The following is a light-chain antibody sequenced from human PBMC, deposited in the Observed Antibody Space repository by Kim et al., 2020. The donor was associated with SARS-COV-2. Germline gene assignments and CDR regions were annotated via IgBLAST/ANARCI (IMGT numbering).Light chain of an antibody. CDR1: QSVRNN. J-gene: IGKJ2*01. CDR3: QQYDDWPPNT. V-gene: IGKV3-15*01. CDR2: GAS. Sequence: ETVLTQSPATLSVSPGERATLSCRASQSVRNNLAWYQQKHGQAPRLLIYGASTRATGVPARFSASGSGTDFTLTISSLQSEDFAIYYCQQYDDWPPNTFGQGTKLEI.